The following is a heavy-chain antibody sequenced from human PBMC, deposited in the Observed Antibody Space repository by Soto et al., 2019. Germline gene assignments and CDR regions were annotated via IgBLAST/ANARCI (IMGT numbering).Heavy chain of an antibody. CDR2: ISYDGRNK. J-gene: IGHJ6*02. D-gene: IGHD2-2*01. CDR3: ARDPEDIVVVPGYYYYGMDV. V-gene: IGHV3-30*04. Sequence: QVQLVKSVVVVVQPGRSLRLSCAASGFTFSSYAMHWVRQAPVNGLECWAVISYDGRNKYYADSVKGRFTISRNNSKKPLYLLMNSLRAEDTAVYYCARDPEDIVVVPGYYYYGMDVWGQGTTVTVSS. CDR1: GFTFSSYA.